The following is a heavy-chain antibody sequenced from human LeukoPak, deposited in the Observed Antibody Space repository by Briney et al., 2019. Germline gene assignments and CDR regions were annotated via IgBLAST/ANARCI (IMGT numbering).Heavy chain of an antibody. D-gene: IGHD6-13*01. CDR2: IYSGGST. CDR3: AFIAAAYYGMDV. CDR1: GFTVSSNY. J-gene: IGHJ6*02. V-gene: IGHV3-66*01. Sequence: GGSLRLSCAASGFTVSSNYMSWVRQAPGKGLEWVSVIYSGGSTYYADSVKGRFTISRDNSKNTLYLRMNSLRAEDTAVYYCAFIAAAYYGMDVWGQGTTVTVSS.